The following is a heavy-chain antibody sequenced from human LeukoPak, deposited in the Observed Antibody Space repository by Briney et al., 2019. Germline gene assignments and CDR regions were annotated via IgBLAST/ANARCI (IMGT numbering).Heavy chain of an antibody. Sequence: SETLSLTCTVSGGSISSYYWSWIRQPPGKGLEWIGYIYYSGSTNYNPSLKSRVTISVDTSKNQFSLKLSSVTAADTAVYYCAREGTTVTTDAYFDYWGQGTLVTVSS. CDR2: IYYSGST. V-gene: IGHV4-59*01. CDR3: AREGTTVTTDAYFDY. J-gene: IGHJ4*02. D-gene: IGHD4-17*01. CDR1: GGSISSYY.